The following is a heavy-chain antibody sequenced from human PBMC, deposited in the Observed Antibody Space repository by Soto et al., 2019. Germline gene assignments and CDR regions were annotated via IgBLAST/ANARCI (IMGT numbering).Heavy chain of an antibody. CDR2: IYSGGST. Sequence: GGSLRLSCAASGFTVSSNYMSWVRQAPGKGLEWVSVIYSGGSTYYADSVKARFTISRDNSKNTLYLQMNSLRAEDTAVYYCARVAARTYYYYGMDVWGQGTTVTVSS. V-gene: IGHV3-53*01. J-gene: IGHJ6*02. D-gene: IGHD6-6*01. CDR3: ARVAARTYYYYGMDV. CDR1: GFTVSSNY.